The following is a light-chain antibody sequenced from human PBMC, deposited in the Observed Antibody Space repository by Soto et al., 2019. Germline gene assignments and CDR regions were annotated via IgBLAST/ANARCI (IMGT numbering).Light chain of an antibody. CDR2: RAS. CDR1: QSISSN. V-gene: IGKV3-15*01. J-gene: IGKJ1*01. CDR3: YQYNNWPWT. Sequence: EIVMTQSPATLSVSPGERATLSCRASQSISSNLAWYQQKPGQAPRLLIYRASTRATGIPARFSGSGSGTEFSLTISSLQSEDFAVYYCYQYNNWPWTFGQGTKVEIK.